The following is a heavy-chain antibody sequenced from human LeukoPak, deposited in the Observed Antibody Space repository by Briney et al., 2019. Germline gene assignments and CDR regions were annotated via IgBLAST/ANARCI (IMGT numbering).Heavy chain of an antibody. V-gene: IGHV3-74*01. Sequence: PGGSLRLSCAASGFTFSSYWMHWVRQAPGKGLVWVSRINSDGSSTSYADSVKGRFTISRDNAKNTLYLQMNSLRADDTAVYYCALAHRGSYYFDYWGQGTLVTAPS. CDR1: GFTFSSYW. CDR2: INSDGSST. D-gene: IGHD3-16*01. J-gene: IGHJ4*02. CDR3: ALAHRGSYYFDY.